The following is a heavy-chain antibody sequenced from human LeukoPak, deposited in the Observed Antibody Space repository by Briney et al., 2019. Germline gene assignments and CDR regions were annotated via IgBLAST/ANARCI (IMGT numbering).Heavy chain of an antibody. CDR3: AKEKPLDIVVVVAARRWFDP. V-gene: IGHV3-23*01. Sequence: PGGSLRLSCAASGFTFSSYAMSWVRQAPGKGLEWVSAISGSGGSTYYADSVKGRLTISRDNSKNTLYLQMNSLRAEDTAVYYCAKEKPLDIVVVVAARRWFDPWGQGTLVTVSS. CDR1: GFTFSSYA. J-gene: IGHJ5*02. CDR2: ISGSGGST. D-gene: IGHD2-15*01.